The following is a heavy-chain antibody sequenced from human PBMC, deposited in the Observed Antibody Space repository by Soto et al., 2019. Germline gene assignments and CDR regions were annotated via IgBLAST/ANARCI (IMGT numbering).Heavy chain of an antibody. J-gene: IGHJ6*03. V-gene: IGHV5-51*01. CDR3: ARNAFSGGSSSDPSYSYSMDV. Sequence: GESLKISCKGSGYSFTSYWIGWVRQMPGKGLEWMGIIYPGDSDTRYSPSFQGQVTISADKSISTAYLQWSSLKASDTAMYYCARNAFSGGSSSDPSYSYSMDVWGKGTRSPSP. D-gene: IGHD2-15*01. CDR2: IYPGDSDT. CDR1: GYSFTSYW.